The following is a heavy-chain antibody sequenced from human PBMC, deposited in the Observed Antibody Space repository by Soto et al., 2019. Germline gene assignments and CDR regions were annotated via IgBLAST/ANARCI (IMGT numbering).Heavy chain of an antibody. Sequence: GESLKISCKGSGYSFTSYWISWVRQQPGKGLEWMGRIDPSDSYTNYSPSFQGHVTMSADKSISTAYLQWSSLKASDTAIYYCASYDGSGFYYYFMDVWGQGTTVTVSS. J-gene: IGHJ6*03. CDR2: IDPSDSYT. D-gene: IGHD3-22*01. V-gene: IGHV5-10-1*01. CDR3: ASYDGSGFYYYFMDV. CDR1: GYSFTSYW.